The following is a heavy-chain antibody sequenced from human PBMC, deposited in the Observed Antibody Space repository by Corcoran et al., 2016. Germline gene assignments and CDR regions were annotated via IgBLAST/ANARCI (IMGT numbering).Heavy chain of an antibody. D-gene: IGHD6-13*01. CDR1: GYTFTTYG. CDR3: VRVAEVATVVYFEY. CDR2: ISAYYGST. Sequence: QVQLVQSGAEVKKTGASVKVSCKASGYTFTTYGLSWVRQAPGQGLEWMGWISAYYGSTNYAHNLQDRVTMTRDTSTSTVYMELRSLTSDDTAVYYCVRVAEVATVVYFEYWGQGTLVTVSS. J-gene: IGHJ1*01. V-gene: IGHV1-18*01.